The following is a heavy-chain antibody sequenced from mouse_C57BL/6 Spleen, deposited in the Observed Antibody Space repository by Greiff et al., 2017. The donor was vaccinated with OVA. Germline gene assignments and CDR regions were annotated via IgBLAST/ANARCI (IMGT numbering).Heavy chain of an antibody. CDR3: ARKGPHFDY. J-gene: IGHJ2*01. CDR1: GFTFSSYG. Sequence: EVKLVESGGDLVKPGGSLKLSCAASGFTFSSYGMSWVRQTPDKRLEWVATISSGGSYTYYPDSVKGRFTISRDNAKNTLYLQMSDLKSEDTAMYDCARKGPHFDYWGQGTTLTVSS. CDR2: ISSGGSYT. V-gene: IGHV5-6*02.